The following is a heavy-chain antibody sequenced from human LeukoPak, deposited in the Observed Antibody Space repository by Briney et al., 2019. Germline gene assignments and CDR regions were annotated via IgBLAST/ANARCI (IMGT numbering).Heavy chain of an antibody. J-gene: IGHJ4*02. CDR1: GFTFSSYS. Sequence: MSGGSLRLSCAASGFTFSSYSMNWVRQAPGKGLEWVSSISYSGSYIYYADSLKGRFTISRDNAKNSLYLQMNSLRAEDTAVYYCAREDNTGVTYYFDYWGQGHLVTVSS. D-gene: IGHD2-21*02. CDR2: ISYSGSYI. CDR3: AREDNTGVTYYFDY. V-gene: IGHV3-21*01.